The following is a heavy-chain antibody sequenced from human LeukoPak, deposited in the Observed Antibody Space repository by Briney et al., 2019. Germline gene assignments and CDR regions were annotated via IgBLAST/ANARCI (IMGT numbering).Heavy chain of an antibody. Sequence: SVKVSCKVSGFTFISSAMQWVRQARGQRLEWIGWIVVGSGNTSYAQKFHERVTITRDMSTSTAYMELSSLRSEDTAVYYCAADRYYYDSSGYSNWFDPWGQGTLVTVSS. V-gene: IGHV1-58*02. D-gene: IGHD3-22*01. CDR2: IVVGSGNT. CDR1: GFTFISSA. CDR3: AADRYYYDSSGYSNWFDP. J-gene: IGHJ5*02.